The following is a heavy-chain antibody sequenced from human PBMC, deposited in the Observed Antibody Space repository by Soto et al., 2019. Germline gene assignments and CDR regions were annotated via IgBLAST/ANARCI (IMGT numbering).Heavy chain of an antibody. CDR1: GASITSRDYY. CDR2: IYYSGKT. V-gene: IGHV4-30-4*01. D-gene: IGHD3-3*01. CDR3: ASFGVASMNWLDP. Sequence: SETLSLTCTVSGASITSRDYYWKWIRQPPGKGLEWIGSIYYSGKTYYKTSLKSRLSISTDTSKNQFSLKLNFVTAADTAVYYCASFGVASMNWLDPWGQGALVTVSS. J-gene: IGHJ5*02.